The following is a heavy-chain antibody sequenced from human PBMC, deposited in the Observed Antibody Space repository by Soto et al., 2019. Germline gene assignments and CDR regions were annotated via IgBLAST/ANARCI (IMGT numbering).Heavy chain of an antibody. Sequence: EVHVLESGGGSVQPGGSLRLSCAASGFTFSTFAMSWVRHAPGKGLEWVSEITGSTGTTYYADSVKGRFIISRDNSKNTLHLQMNSLRAEDTAVYYCAKDTSSSPYYMDVWGKGTTVTVSS. CDR1: GFTFSTFA. D-gene: IGHD2-2*01. CDR3: AKDTSSSPYYMDV. CDR2: ITGSTGTT. J-gene: IGHJ6*03. V-gene: IGHV3-23*01.